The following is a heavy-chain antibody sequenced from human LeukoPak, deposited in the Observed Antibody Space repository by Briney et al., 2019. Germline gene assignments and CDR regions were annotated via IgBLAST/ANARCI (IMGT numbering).Heavy chain of an antibody. J-gene: IGHJ3*02. V-gene: IGHV4-59*12. Sequence: PSETLSPTCTVSDGSISDSYWSWIRQSPGKGLEWIGYIFYTGFTHYNPSLESRVTISVDTSKKQFSLRLNSVTAADTAAYYCTKSDGYGLIRICGRGTMVTVSS. CDR2: IFYTGFT. CDR3: TKSDGYGLIRI. CDR1: DGSISDSY. D-gene: IGHD3-10*01.